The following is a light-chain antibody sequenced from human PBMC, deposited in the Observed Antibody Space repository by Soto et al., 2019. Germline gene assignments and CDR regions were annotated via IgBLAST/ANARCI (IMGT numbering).Light chain of an antibody. CDR3: QSYNTWLQVT. Sequence: DIVMTQSPATLSVSPGERATLSCRASQSVYNNLAWYQQKPGQAPRLLIYGASTRATGIPARFSGSGSGTELTLTIRSLQSEDFAVYFCQSYNTWLQVTFAPRTKVDIX. CDR1: QSVYNN. V-gene: IGKV3-15*01. J-gene: IGKJ3*01. CDR2: GAS.